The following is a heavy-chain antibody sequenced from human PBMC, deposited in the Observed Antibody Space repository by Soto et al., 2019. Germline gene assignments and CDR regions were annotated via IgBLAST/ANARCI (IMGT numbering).Heavy chain of an antibody. CDR3: ATYGSGTYKPTTFDY. V-gene: IGHV4-31*03. J-gene: IGHJ4*02. D-gene: IGHD3-10*01. CDR1: GGSISSGGYY. Sequence: QVQLQESGPGLVKPSQTLSLTCTVSGGSISSGGYYWSWIRQHPGKGLEWIGYIYYSGSTYYNPSLKSRFTISVNPSKNHFSWKLSSLPAADTAVYSCATYGSGTYKPTTFDYWGQGTLFTFSS. CDR2: IYYSGST.